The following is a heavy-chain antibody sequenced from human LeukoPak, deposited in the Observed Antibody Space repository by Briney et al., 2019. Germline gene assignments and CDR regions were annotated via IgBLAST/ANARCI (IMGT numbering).Heavy chain of an antibody. J-gene: IGHJ4*02. Sequence: QPGGSLRLSCAASGFTFSNYWMHWVRQAPGKGLVWVSRVNSDGSSTSYADSVKGRFTISRDNAKNTLYLQMNSLRAEDTAVYYCASGTAVAGGNWGQGILVTVSS. D-gene: IGHD6-19*01. CDR1: GFTFSNYW. CDR2: VNSDGSST. CDR3: ASGTAVAGGN. V-gene: IGHV3-74*01.